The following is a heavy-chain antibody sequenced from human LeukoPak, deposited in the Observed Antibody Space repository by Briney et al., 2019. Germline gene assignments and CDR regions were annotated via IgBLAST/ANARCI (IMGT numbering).Heavy chain of an antibody. Sequence: SETLSLTCTVSGGSISGYYWSWIRLPAGKGLEWIGRIYSSGSTDYDPSLKSRVTMSVDTSKSQFSLKLSSVTAADTAVYYCARGETGGTRQLAFCHWGQGTLVTVSS. CDR2: IYSSGST. D-gene: IGHD1-1*01. J-gene: IGHJ4*02. CDR1: GGSISGYY. CDR3: ARGETGGTRQLAFCH. V-gene: IGHV4-4*07.